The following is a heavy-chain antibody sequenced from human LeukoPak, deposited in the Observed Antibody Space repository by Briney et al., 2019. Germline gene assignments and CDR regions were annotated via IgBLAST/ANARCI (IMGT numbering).Heavy chain of an antibody. CDR3: ARDARVEEQQLVVFDY. CDR2: INPNSGGT. D-gene: IGHD6-13*01. J-gene: IGHJ4*02. Sequence: ASVKVSCKASGGTFSSYAISWVRQAPGQGLEWMGWINPNSGGTNYAQKFQGRVTMTRDTSISTAYMELSRLRSDDTAVYYCARDARVEEQQLVVFDYWGQGTLVTVSS. V-gene: IGHV1-2*02. CDR1: GGTFSSYA.